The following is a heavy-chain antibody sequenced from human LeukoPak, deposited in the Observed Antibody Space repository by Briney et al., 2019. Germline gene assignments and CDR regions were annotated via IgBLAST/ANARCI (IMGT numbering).Heavy chain of an antibody. CDR1: GFTFSNYV. Sequence: GGSLRLSCAASGFTFSNYVMSWVRQAPGKGLEWVSVISGSGDSTYYADSVKGRFTISRDNSKNTLYLQMNSLRVEDTATYYCAKVRAPSGWFNSDYWGQGTLVIVSS. CDR2: ISGSGDST. V-gene: IGHV3-23*01. D-gene: IGHD6-19*01. CDR3: AKVRAPSGWFNSDY. J-gene: IGHJ4*02.